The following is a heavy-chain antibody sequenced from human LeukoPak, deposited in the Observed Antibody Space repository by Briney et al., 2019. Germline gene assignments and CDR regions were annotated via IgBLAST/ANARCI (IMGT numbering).Heavy chain of an antibody. CDR2: IYYSGST. J-gene: IGHJ5*02. CDR3: ARGRNVLLWFGESELSFDP. D-gene: IGHD3-10*01. V-gene: IGHV4-61*01. CDR1: GGSVSSGSYY. Sequence: SETLSLTCTVSGGSVSSGSYYWSWLRQPPGKGLEWIGYIYYSGSTNYNPSLKSRVTISVDTSKNQFSLKLSSVTAADTAVYYCARGRNVLLWFGESELSFDPWGQGTLVTVSS.